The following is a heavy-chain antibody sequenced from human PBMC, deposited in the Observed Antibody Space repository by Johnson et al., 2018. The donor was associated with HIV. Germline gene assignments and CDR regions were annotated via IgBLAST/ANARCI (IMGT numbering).Heavy chain of an antibody. CDR3: GRHRDDAFDI. Sequence: MQLVESGGGLVQPGGSQRLSCAASGFTFSNFGMNWVRQTPRKGLVCVSRINSDGTNTTYADSVKGRFTISRDNAENSLYLQMNNLRAEDTAVYYCGRHRDDAFDIWGQGTMVTVSS. CDR2: INSDGTNT. D-gene: IGHD2-21*02. J-gene: IGHJ3*02. V-gene: IGHV3-74*02. CDR1: GFTFSNFG.